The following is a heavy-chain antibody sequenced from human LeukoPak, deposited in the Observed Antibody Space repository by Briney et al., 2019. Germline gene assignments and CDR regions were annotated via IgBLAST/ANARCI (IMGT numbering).Heavy chain of an antibody. D-gene: IGHD1-14*01. CDR2: LAYDGTNE. CDR3: ARGGPLGDTNRFDF. V-gene: IGHV3-30*04. CDR1: GFTFTTYA. Sequence: QTGGSLRLSCAASGFTFTTYAMHWVRQAPGKGLEWVALLAYDGTNELYTDSVKGRFTISRDNSKNTVYLQMNSLRLDDTAVYYCARGGPLGDTNRFDFWGQGTLVTVSS. J-gene: IGHJ4*02.